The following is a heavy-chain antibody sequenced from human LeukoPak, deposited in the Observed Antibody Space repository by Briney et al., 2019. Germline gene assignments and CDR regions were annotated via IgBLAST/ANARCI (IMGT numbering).Heavy chain of an antibody. V-gene: IGHV3-23*01. CDR2: ISGSGGST. CDR1: GFTFSSYA. D-gene: IGHD3-10*01. J-gene: IGHJ4*02. CDR3: AKDRGPYYGSGSYGGINY. Sequence: PGGSLRLSCAGSGFTFSSYAMSWVRQAPGKGLEWVSAISGSGGSTYYADSVKGRFTISRDNSKNTLYLQMNSLRAEDTAVYYCAKDRGPYYGSGSYGGINYWGQGTLVTVSS.